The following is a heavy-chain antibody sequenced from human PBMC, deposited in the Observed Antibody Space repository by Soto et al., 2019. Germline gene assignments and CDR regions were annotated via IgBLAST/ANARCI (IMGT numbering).Heavy chain of an antibody. CDR2: IIPIFRTA. J-gene: IGHJ6*02. Sequence: QVQLVQSGAEVVKPGSSVKVSCKASGDTVDTFAISWVRQAPGQGLEWMGGIIPIFRTADYGQKFQGRVTITADESTSTAYMELSSLRSEDTAVYYCARDKDREQLGGNYYYTLDVWGQGTTVTASS. CDR3: ARDKDREQLGGNYYYTLDV. D-gene: IGHD1-1*01. CDR1: GDTVDTFA. V-gene: IGHV1-69*12.